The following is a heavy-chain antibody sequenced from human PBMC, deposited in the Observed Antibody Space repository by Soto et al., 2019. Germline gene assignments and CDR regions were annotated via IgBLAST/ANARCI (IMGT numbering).Heavy chain of an antibody. CDR2: ISSSSSYI. CDR1: GFTFSSYS. Sequence: EVQLVESGGGLVKPGGSLRLSCAASGFTFSSYSMNWVRQAPGKGLGWVSSISSSSSYIYYADSVKGRFTISRDNAKNSLYLQMNSLRAEDTAVYYCAREKWVTSYYYYYYMDVWGKGTTVTVSS. CDR3: AREKWVTSYYYYYYMDV. D-gene: IGHD4-4*01. V-gene: IGHV3-21*01. J-gene: IGHJ6*03.